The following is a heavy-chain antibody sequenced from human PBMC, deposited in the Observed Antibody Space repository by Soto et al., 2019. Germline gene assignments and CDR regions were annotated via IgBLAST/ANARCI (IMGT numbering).Heavy chain of an antibody. CDR2: IYYSGST. CDR3: ARVSLRAGNAAFDI. J-gene: IGHJ3*02. Sequence: SETLCLTCTVSGDSISSSGYYWSWIRQHPGKGLEWIGFIYYSGSTYYNPSLKSRVIISVDTSKNQFSLKLSSVTAADTAVYYCARVSLRAGNAAFDIWGQGTMVTVSS. CDR1: GDSISSSGYY. D-gene: IGHD6-19*01. V-gene: IGHV4-31*03.